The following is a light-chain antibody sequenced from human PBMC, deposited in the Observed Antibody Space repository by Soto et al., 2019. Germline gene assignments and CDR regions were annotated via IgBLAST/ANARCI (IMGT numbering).Light chain of an antibody. CDR1: SGHSSYA. CDR3: QTWSTGIRV. CDR2: LNSDGSH. V-gene: IGLV4-69*01. J-gene: IGLJ3*02. Sequence: QAVVTQSPSASASLGASVKLTCTLSSGHSSYAIAWHQQQPEKGPRYLMKLNSDGSHSKGDGIPDRFSGSSSGTERYLTISSLQSGDEADYYCQTWSTGIRVFGGGTKLTVL.